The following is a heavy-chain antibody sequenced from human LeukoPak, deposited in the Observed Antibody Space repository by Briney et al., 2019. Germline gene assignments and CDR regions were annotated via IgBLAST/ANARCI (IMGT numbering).Heavy chain of an antibody. CDR2: IYPGDSDT. J-gene: IGHJ3*02. CDR3: ARLGPDYIWGSYYPLFAFDI. CDR1: GYSFTNHW. V-gene: IGHV5-51*01. Sequence: HGESLKISCKGSGYSFTNHWIVWVRQMPGKGLEWMGIIYPGDSDTRYSPSFQGQVTISADKSISTAYLQWSSLKASDTAMYYCARLGPDYIWGSYYPLFAFDIWGQGTMVTVSS. D-gene: IGHD3-16*01.